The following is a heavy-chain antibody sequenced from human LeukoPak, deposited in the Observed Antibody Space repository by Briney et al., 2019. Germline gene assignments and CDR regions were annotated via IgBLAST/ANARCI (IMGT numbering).Heavy chain of an antibody. CDR3: ARRAGAYSHPYDY. CDR2: IKQDGSEK. CDR1: GFTFSSYW. J-gene: IGHJ4*02. D-gene: IGHD4/OR15-4a*01. V-gene: IGHV3-7*01. Sequence: PWGSLRLSCAASGFTFSSYWMSWVRQAPGKGLEWVANIKQDGSEKYYVDSVKGRFTISRDNAKNSLYLQMNSLRAEDTAVYYCARRAGAYSHPYDYWGQGTLVTVSS.